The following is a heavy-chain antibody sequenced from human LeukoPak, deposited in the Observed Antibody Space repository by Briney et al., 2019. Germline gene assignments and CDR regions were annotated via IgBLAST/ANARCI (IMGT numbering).Heavy chain of an antibody. CDR3: AKDITGGRSSPYFDS. D-gene: IGHD6-6*01. J-gene: IGHJ4*02. CDR2: ISWNGGGM. V-gene: IGHV3-9*01. Sequence: PGGSLRLSCAASGFTFDDYAMHWVRQAPGKGLEWVSGISWNGGGMGYAVSVKGRFTISRDNAKNSLYLQMNSLRDEDTALYYCAKDITGGRSSPYFDSWGQGTLVTVSS. CDR1: GFTFDDYA.